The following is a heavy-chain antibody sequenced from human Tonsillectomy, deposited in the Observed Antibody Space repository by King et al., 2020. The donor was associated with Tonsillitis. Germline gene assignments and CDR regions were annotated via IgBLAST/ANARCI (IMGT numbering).Heavy chain of an antibody. CDR3: ASPLSDFHFWSAYAY. Sequence: HVQLVESGGVLVKPGGSLRLSCAASGFSFSDYYVNLIRQAPGKGLEWISYISGSGRSINYADSVRGRFTLSRDNAKNSVYLQMNSMRAEDTAVYYCASPLSDFHFWSAYAYWGQGTLVTVSS. V-gene: IGHV3-11*01. CDR2: ISGSGRSI. J-gene: IGHJ4*02. D-gene: IGHD3-3*02. CDR1: GFSFSDYY.